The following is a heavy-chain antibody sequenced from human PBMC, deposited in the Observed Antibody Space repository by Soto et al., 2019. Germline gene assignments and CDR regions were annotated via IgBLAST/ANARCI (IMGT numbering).Heavy chain of an antibody. CDR3: AREGRDGSGTLDY. Sequence: ASVKVSCKASGYTFTGYYMHWVRQAPGQGLEWMGWINPNSGGTNYAQKFQGWVTMTRDTSISTAYMELSRLRSDDTAVYYRAREGRDGSGTLDYWGQGTLVTVSS. J-gene: IGHJ4*02. CDR2: INPNSGGT. D-gene: IGHD3-10*01. V-gene: IGHV1-2*04. CDR1: GYTFTGYY.